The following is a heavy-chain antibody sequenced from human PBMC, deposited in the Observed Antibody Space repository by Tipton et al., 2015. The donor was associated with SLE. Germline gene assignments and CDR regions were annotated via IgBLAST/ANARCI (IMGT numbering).Heavy chain of an antibody. V-gene: IGHV4-59*12. CDR1: GSTFSHYE. J-gene: IGHJ4*02. CDR2: MYQTGTT. D-gene: IGHD5-12*01. Sequence: LRLSCAASGSTFSHYEMNWVRQAPGKGLEWIGNMYQTGTTDYNPPLKSQVTISVDTSKNQFSLKLSSVTAADTAFYYCARRTSGYAPDYWGQGTLVTVSS. CDR3: ARRTSGYAPDY.